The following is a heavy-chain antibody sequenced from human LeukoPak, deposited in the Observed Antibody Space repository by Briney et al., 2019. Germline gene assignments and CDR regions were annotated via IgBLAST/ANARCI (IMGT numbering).Heavy chain of an antibody. CDR3: ARTWDD. CDR1: GYSLSSGYY. J-gene: IGHJ4*02. Sequence: SETLSLTCAVSGYSLSSGYYWGWIRQPPGKGLEWIGSIYHSGSTYYNPSLKSRVTISVDTSKNQFSLKLSSVTAADTAVYDCARTWDDWGQGTLVTVSS. CDR2: IYHSGST. D-gene: IGHD1-26*01. V-gene: IGHV4-38-2*01.